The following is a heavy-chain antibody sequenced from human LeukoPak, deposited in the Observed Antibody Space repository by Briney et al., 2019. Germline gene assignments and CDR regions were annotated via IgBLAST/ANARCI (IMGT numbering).Heavy chain of an antibody. CDR1: GYSFTNYW. CDR2: IYPGDSET. CDR3: ARRAGDFLYYFDY. V-gene: IGHV5-51*04. D-gene: IGHD3-3*01. Sequence: GESLRISCKGSGYSFTNYWIGWVRQMPGKGLEWMGIIYPGDSETRYSPSFEGQVTISVDKHIRTAHLQWNSLKASDTAMYYCARRAGDFLYYFDYWGQGTLVTVSS. J-gene: IGHJ4*02.